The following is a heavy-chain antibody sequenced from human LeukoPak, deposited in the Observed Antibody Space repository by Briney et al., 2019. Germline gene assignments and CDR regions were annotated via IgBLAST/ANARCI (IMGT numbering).Heavy chain of an antibody. CDR3: AKSGGSGLIDY. Sequence: SETLSLTCTVSGGSISSSSYYWGWIRQPPGTGLGGIASIYYSGSTYNNPSLKSRVTISVDTSKNQFSLNLSSVTAADTAVYYCAKSGGSGLIDYWGQGTLVTVSS. CDR2: IYYSGST. V-gene: IGHV4-39*01. CDR1: GGSISSSSYY. D-gene: IGHD1-26*01. J-gene: IGHJ4*02.